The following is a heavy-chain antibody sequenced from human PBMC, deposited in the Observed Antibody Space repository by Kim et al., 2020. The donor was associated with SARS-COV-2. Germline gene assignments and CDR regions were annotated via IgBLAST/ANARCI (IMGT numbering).Heavy chain of an antibody. CDR3: ASEPFGGISGWQYCSYYSMGV. V-gene: IGHV4-34*01. CDR1: GGSFSGYY. CDR2: INHSGST. J-gene: IGHJ6*02. Sequence: SETLSLTCAVYGGSFSGYYWSWSRQRPGTGLEGIGEINHSGSTNYNQSLKSRVTISVDTSKNKYSLQLSSVTAAATAVYYCASEPFGGISGWQYCSYYSMGVWGPRATLTVSS. D-gene: IGHD6-19*01.